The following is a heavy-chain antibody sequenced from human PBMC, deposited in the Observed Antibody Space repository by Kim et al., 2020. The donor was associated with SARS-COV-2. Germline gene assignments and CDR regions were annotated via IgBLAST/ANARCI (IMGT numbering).Heavy chain of an antibody. J-gene: IGHJ6*02. CDR3: ARDFMDV. CDR2: DGSEK. Sequence: DGSEKYLVESRKGRFTIARNNTKNQLYLQMNSLRAEDTAVYYCARDFMDVWGQGTTVTVSS. V-gene: IGHV3-7*01.